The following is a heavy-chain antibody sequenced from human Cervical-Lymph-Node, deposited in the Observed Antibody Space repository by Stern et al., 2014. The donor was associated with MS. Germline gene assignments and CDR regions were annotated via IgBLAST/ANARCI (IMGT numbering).Heavy chain of an antibody. CDR3: ASGVYSSSSAVP. CDR1: GYTFTSYA. D-gene: IGHD6-6*01. J-gene: IGHJ4*02. V-gene: IGHV7-4-1*02. CDR2: INTNTGNT. Sequence: VQLVQSGSELKKPGASVKVSCKASGYTFTSYAMNWVRQAPGQGLEWMGWINTNTGNTTYAQGFTGRFLLSLDTSVSTAYLQISSLKAEDSAGYYCASGVYSSSSAVPWGQGTLVAVSS.